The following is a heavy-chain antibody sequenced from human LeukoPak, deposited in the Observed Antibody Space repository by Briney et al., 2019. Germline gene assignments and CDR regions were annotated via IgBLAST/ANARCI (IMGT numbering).Heavy chain of an antibody. CDR3: ARDAQRGFDYSNSLEY. J-gene: IGHJ4*01. CDR2: IWSDGSNR. CDR1: GFIYSHYG. V-gene: IGHV3-33*01. Sequence: GGSLRLSCAASGFIYSHYGMHWVRQAPGKGLEWVAVIWSDGSNRFYAGCVKGRFTISRDNSQNTLFLQMNSLRAEDTAMYYCARDAQRGFDYSNSLEYWGHGTLVTVSS. D-gene: IGHD4-11*01.